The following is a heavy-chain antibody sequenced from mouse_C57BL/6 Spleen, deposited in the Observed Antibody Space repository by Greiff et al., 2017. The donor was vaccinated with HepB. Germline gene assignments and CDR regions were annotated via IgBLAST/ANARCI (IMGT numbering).Heavy chain of an antibody. CDR2: INYDGSST. CDR1: GFTFSDYY. D-gene: IGHD1-1*01. CDR3: AREGDYYGSSDYFDY. V-gene: IGHV5-16*01. Sequence: DVHLVESEGGLVQPGSSMKLSCTASGFTFSDYYMAWVRQVPEKGLEWVANINYDGSSTYYLDSLKSRFIISRDNAKNILYLQMSSLKSEDTATYYCAREGDYYGSSDYFDYWGQGTTLTVSS. J-gene: IGHJ2*01.